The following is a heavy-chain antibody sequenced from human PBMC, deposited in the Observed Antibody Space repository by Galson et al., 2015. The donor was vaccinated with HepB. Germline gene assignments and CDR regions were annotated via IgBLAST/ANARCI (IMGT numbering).Heavy chain of an antibody. CDR3: ATSTGFTYGPYYLDN. J-gene: IGHJ4*02. Sequence: SLRLSCAASGFTFTYYALHWVRQAPGKGLEWVALISNDERNKIYTDSVKGRFTISRDNSKNTLFLEMDSLRPEDSGLYFCATSTGFTYGPYYLDNWGQGTLVSVSS. V-gene: IGHV3-30*04. CDR1: GFTFTYYA. CDR2: ISNDERNK. D-gene: IGHD5-18*01.